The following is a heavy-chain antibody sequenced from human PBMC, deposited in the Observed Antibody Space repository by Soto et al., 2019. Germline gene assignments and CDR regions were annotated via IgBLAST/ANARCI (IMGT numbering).Heavy chain of an antibody. CDR3: AKDLGSGKPYYYYAMDV. CDR1: GFIFSRYG. J-gene: IGHJ6*02. CDR2: ISYDGSNK. D-gene: IGHD3-10*01. V-gene: IGHV3-30*18. Sequence: QVQLVESGGGVVQPGRSLRLSCAASGFIFSRYGMHWVRQAPDKGLEWVAVISYDGSNKYYAESVKGRFIISRDKSENTLHLQMNSLRAEDTAVYYCAKDLGSGKPYYYYAMDVWGQGTTVTVSS.